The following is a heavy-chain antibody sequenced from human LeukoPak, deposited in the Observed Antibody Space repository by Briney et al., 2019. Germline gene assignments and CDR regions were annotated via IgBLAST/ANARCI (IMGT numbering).Heavy chain of an antibody. D-gene: IGHD3-16*01. CDR1: GASVSRNW. V-gene: IGHV4-4*02. Sequence: SGTLSLTCTVSGASVSRNWWSWVRQPPGKGLEWIGEIHHSGGTNYNPSLKSRVTMSLDNSNNHFSLKLSSVTAADTAVYYCARAPPGLYYDVLAFGYWGQGTLVTVSS. CDR3: ARAPPGLYYDVLAFGY. CDR2: IHHSGGT. J-gene: IGHJ4*01.